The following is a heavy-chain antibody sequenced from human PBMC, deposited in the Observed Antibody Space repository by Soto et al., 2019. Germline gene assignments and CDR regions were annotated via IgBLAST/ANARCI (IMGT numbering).Heavy chain of an antibody. CDR3: AFSPDYIVPVSAPPPPPRY. CDR1: GGSISSSSYY. V-gene: IGHV4-39*01. Sequence: SETLSLTCTVSGGSISSSSYYWGWIRQPPGKGLEWIGSIYYSGSTYYNPSLKSRVTISVDTSKNQFSLKLSSVTAADTAVYYCAFSPDYIVPVSAPPPPPRYWGQGTLVTVSS. J-gene: IGHJ4*02. CDR2: IYYSGST. D-gene: IGHD2-8*02.